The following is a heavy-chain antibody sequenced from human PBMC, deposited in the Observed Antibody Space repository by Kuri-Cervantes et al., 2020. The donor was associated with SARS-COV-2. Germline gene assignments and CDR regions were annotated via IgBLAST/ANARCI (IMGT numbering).Heavy chain of an antibody. V-gene: IGHV4-39*07. Sequence: SETLSLTCTVSGGSISSSSYYWGWIRQPPGKGLEWIGSIYYSGSTNYNPSLKSRVTISVDTSKNQFSLKLSSVTAADTAVYYCAREYCSSTSCYGAFDIWGQGTMVTVSS. J-gene: IGHJ3*02. CDR3: AREYCSSTSCYGAFDI. D-gene: IGHD2-2*01. CDR1: GGSISSSSYY. CDR2: IYYSGST.